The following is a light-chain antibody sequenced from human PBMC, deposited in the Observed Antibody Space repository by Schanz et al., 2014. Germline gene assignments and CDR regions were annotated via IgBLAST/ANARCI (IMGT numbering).Light chain of an antibody. V-gene: IGKV3D-7*01. Sequence: EIVMTQSPATLSLSPGERATLSCRASQSVSSSYLSWYQQKPGQAPRLLIYGASTRATGIPARFSGSGSGTDFTLTISSLEPEDFAVYYCQQRYNWPLTFGGGTKVEIK. CDR3: QQRYNWPLT. CDR2: GAS. J-gene: IGKJ4*01. CDR1: QSVSSSY.